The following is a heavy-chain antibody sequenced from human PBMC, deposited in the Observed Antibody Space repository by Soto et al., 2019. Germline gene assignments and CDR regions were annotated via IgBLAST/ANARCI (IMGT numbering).Heavy chain of an antibody. V-gene: IGHV3-30-3*01. CDR1: GFTFSTYA. CDR2: ISFDEDNK. CDR3: ARENTILTGYFTLDYYYGMDV. J-gene: IGHJ6*02. Sequence: AGGSLRLSCAASGFTFSTYALHWVRLAPGEGLEWVAIISFDEDNKYYADSVKGRFTISRDNSKSTLYLQMNSLRAEDTAVYYCARENTILTGYFTLDYYYGMDVWGQGTTVTVSS. D-gene: IGHD3-9*01.